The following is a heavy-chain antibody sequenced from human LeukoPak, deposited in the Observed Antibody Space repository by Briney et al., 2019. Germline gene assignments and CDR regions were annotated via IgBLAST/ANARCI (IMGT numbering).Heavy chain of an antibody. V-gene: IGHV3-23*01. J-gene: IGHJ4*02. D-gene: IGHD2-21*01. Sequence: GGSLRLSCAASGFTFSNYAMSWVRQAPGKGLEWVSLISSPGGSTYYADSVKGRFTISRDNSKNTLFLQMDSLRAEDTAVYYCANDRYCGGISCYRAAYDYWGQGTLVIVSS. CDR1: GFTFSNYA. CDR2: ISSPGGST. CDR3: ANDRYCGGISCYRAAYDY.